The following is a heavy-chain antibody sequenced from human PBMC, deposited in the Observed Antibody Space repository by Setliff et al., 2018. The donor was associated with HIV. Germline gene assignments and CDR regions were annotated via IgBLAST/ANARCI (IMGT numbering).Heavy chain of an antibody. CDR1: GFTFMNYA. CDR3: ARDESYYSFLSGYYPFRWFDP. CDR2: ISRDSTTK. V-gene: IGHV3-30*04. J-gene: IGHJ5*02. Sequence: HPGGSLRLSCEGFGFTFMNYAMHWVRQAPGKGLEWVAVISRDSTTKYYGDSVKGRFTISRDNSKKTLYLQMKNLRVNDTAVYYCARDESYYSFLSGYYPFRWFDPWGQGTLVTVSS. D-gene: IGHD3-3*01.